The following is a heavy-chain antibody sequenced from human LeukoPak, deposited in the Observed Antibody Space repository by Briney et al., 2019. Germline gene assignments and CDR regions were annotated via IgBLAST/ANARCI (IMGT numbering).Heavy chain of an antibody. V-gene: IGHV3-21*01. CDR2: ISSSSSYI. CDR3: ARGGHDAFDI. D-gene: IGHD3/OR15-3a*01. J-gene: IGHJ3*02. Sequence: PGGSLRLSCAASGFIFTSYWMSWVRQAPGKGLEWVSSISSSSSYIYYADSVKGRFTISRDNAKNSLYLQMNSLRAEDTAVYYCARGGHDAFDIWGQGTMVTVSS. CDR1: GFIFTSYW.